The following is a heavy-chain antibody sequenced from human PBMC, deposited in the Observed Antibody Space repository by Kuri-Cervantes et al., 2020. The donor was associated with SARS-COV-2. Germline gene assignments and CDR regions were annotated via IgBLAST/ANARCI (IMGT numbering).Heavy chain of an antibody. CDR3: ARDGRGENWYFDL. Sequence: GGSLRLSCAASGFTFSDYYMSWIRQAPGKGLEWVSYISSSSSYIYYADSVKGRFTISRDNAKNSLYLQMNSLRAEDTAVYYCARDGRGENWYFDLWGRGTLVTDSS. J-gene: IGHJ2*01. CDR2: ISSSSSYI. D-gene: IGHD1-26*01. CDR1: GFTFSDYY. V-gene: IGHV3-11*06.